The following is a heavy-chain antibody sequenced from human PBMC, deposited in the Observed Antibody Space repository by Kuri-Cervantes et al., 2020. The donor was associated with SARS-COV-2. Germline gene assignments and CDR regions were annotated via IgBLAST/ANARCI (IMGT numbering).Heavy chain of an antibody. D-gene: IGHD1-26*01. Sequence: ASVKVSCKASGYSFTGYDINWVRQATGQGLEWMGWMNPNSGNTGYAQKFQGRVTITRNTSISTAYMELRSLRSDDTAVYYCARDRGSYYSTDYYYYYMDVWGKGTTVTVSS. J-gene: IGHJ6*03. V-gene: IGHV1-8*03. CDR3: ARDRGSYYSTDYYYYYMDV. CDR2: MNPNSGNT. CDR1: GYSFTGYD.